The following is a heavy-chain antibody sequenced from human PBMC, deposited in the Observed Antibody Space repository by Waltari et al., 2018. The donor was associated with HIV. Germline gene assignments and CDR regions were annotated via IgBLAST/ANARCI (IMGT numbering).Heavy chain of an antibody. Sequence: QLQLQESGPGLVKPSETLSLTCTVSGGSISSSSYYWGWIRQPPGKGLEWIGSIYYSGSTNYNPSLKSRVTISVDTSKNQCSLKLSSVTAADTAVYYCARHRNWGSSWDHDAFDIWGQGTMVTVSS. CDR2: IYYSGST. V-gene: IGHV4-39*01. CDR1: GGSISSSSYY. CDR3: ARHRNWGSSWDHDAFDI. J-gene: IGHJ3*02. D-gene: IGHD6-13*01.